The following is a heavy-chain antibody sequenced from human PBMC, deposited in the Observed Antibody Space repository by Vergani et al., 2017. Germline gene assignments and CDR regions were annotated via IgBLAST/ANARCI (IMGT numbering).Heavy chain of an antibody. D-gene: IGHD6-6*01. CDR2: INSDGSST. CDR3: ARGSSSSSVDYYYYYGMDV. J-gene: IGHJ6*02. V-gene: IGHV3-74*02. Sequence: EVQLLESGGGLVQPGGSLRLSCAASGFTFSSYWMHWVRQAPGKGLVWVSRINSDGSSTSYADSVKGRFTISRDNAKNTLYLQMNSLRSEDTAVYYCARGSSSSSVDYYYYYGMDVWGQGTTVTVSS. CDR1: GFTFSSYW.